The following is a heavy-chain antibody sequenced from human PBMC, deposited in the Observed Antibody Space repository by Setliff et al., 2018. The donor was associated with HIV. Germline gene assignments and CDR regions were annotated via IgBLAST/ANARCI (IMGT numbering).Heavy chain of an antibody. CDR3: ARDPSAGANLYYYVDV. Sequence: GGSLRLSCTASGFTFGDYAMHWVRQAPGKGLEWVSGVTSNSGNINYADSVKGRFTISRDNAKNSLYLQMSSLRAEDTAVYYCARDPSAGANLYYYVDVWGKGTTVTVSS. CDR1: GFTFGDYA. V-gene: IGHV3-9*01. D-gene: IGHD1-26*01. CDR2: VTSNSGNI. J-gene: IGHJ6*03.